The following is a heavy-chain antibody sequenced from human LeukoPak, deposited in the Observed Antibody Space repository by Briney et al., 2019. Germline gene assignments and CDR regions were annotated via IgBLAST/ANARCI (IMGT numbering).Heavy chain of an antibody. D-gene: IGHD1-26*01. CDR1: GGSINSYY. CDR3: ARLFHPALSGNYPFDY. J-gene: IGHJ4*02. CDR2: IYYSGST. Sequence: SETLSLTCTVSGGSINSYYWSWIRQPPGKGLERIAYIYYSGSTSYNPSLKSRVTISVDTSKNQFSLKLNSVTAADTAMYYCARLFHPALSGNYPFDYWGQGTLVTVSS. V-gene: IGHV4-59*01.